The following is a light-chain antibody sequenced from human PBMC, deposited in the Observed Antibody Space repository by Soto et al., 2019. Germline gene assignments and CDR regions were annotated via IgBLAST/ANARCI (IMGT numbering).Light chain of an antibody. CDR3: QSNAGRNTYV. Sequence: QSALAQPPSASGSPGQSVTISCTGTKNDIGVYDFVSWYQHHPGKAPRLIIYEVVQRPSGVPDRFSGSKSGNTASLTVSGRQASDGACYFLQSNAGRNTYVFRSGTKVTVL. J-gene: IGLJ1*01. CDR1: KNDIGVYDF. CDR2: EVV. V-gene: IGLV2-8*01.